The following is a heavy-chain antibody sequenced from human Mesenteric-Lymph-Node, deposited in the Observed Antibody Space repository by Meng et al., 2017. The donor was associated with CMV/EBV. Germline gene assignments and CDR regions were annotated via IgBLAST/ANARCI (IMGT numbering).Heavy chain of an antibody. J-gene: IGHJ5*02. V-gene: IGHV3-30*02. D-gene: IGHD1-26*01. CDR1: GFTFSSYG. CDR3: ARDAVGATPRNWFDP. Sequence: GGSLRLSCAASGFTFSSYGMHWVRQAPGKGLEWVAFIRYDGSNKYYADSVKGRFTISRDNSKNTLYLQMNSLRAEDTAVYYCARDAVGATPRNWFDPWGQGTLVTVSS. CDR2: IRYDGSNK.